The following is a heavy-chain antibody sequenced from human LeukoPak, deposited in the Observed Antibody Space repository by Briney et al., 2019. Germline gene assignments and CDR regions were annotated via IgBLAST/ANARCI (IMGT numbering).Heavy chain of an antibody. Sequence: PGGSLRLSWAASGXTFRSYGMHWVRQAPGKGLEWVAVISYDGSNKYYADSVKGRFTVSRDNSKNTLYLQMDSLRTEDTAVYYCAKDISGWPTGPAGYWGQGTLVIVSS. D-gene: IGHD6-19*01. CDR1: GXTFRSYG. CDR2: ISYDGSNK. CDR3: AKDISGWPTGPAGY. V-gene: IGHV3-30*18. J-gene: IGHJ4*02.